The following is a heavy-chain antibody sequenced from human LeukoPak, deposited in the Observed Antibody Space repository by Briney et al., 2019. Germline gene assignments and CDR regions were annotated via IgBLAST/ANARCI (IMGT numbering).Heavy chain of an antibody. J-gene: IGHJ5*02. D-gene: IGHD4-23*01. V-gene: IGHV1-18*01. Sequence: ASVKVSCKASGYTFTSYGISWVRQAPGQGLEWMGRISAHNGNTNYAQKLQGRVTMTTDTSTSTAYMELRSLRSDDTAVYYCARESRAYGGNPASPWGQGTLVTVSS. CDR2: ISAHNGNT. CDR1: GYTFTSYG. CDR3: ARESRAYGGNPASP.